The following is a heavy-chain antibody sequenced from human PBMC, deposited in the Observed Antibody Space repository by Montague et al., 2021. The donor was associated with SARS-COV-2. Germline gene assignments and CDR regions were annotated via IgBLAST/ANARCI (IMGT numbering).Heavy chain of an antibody. J-gene: IGHJ6*03. V-gene: IGHV3-21*01. CDR2: ISSSSSYI. CDR1: GFTFSSYS. CDR3: ARDPALYYYYMDV. Sequence: SLRLSCAASGFTFSSYSMNWVLQAPGTGLEWVSSISSSSSYIYYADSVKGRFTISRDNAKNSLYLQMNSLRAEDTAVYYCARDPALYYYYMDVWGKGTTVTVSS.